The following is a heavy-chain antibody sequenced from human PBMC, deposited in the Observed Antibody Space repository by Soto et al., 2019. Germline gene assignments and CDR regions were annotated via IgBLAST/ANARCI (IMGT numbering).Heavy chain of an antibody. J-gene: IGHJ3*02. Sequence: ASVKVSCKASGYTFTGYYMHWVRQAPGQGLEWMGWINPNSGGTNYAQKFQGWVTMTRDTSISTAYMELSRLRSDDTAVYYCARGHYYDSSGLDIWGQGSMVTVSS. CDR3: ARGHYYDSSGLDI. D-gene: IGHD3-22*01. V-gene: IGHV1-2*04. CDR2: INPNSGGT. CDR1: GYTFTGYY.